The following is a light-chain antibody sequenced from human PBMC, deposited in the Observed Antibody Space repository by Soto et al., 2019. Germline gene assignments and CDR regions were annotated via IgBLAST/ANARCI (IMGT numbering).Light chain of an antibody. CDR3: QQFVSSPPMYT. CDR2: GAA. Sequence: EIVLTQSPGTLSLSPGERATLSCRASQSVSSTYLAWYQQKPGQPPRLLIYGAASRATGIPDRFSGSGSGTDFTLTISRLEPEDFAMYYCQQFVSSPPMYTFGQGTKLEIK. J-gene: IGKJ2*01. CDR1: QSVSSTY. V-gene: IGKV3-20*01.